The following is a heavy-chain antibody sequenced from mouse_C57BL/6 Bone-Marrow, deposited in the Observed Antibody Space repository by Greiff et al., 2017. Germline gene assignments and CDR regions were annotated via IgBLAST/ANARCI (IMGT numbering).Heavy chain of an antibody. J-gene: IGHJ4*01. CDR2: IDPKSGGT. CDR3: ARDMAYGSSYVYAMDY. CDR1: GYTFTSYW. Sequence: QVQLQQPGAELVKPGASVKLSCKASGYTFTSYWMHWVKQRPGRGLEWIGRIDPKSGGTKYNEKFKSKATLTVDKPSSTAYMQLSSLTSEDSAVYYCARDMAYGSSYVYAMDYWGQGTSVTVSS. D-gene: IGHD1-1*01. V-gene: IGHV1-72*01.